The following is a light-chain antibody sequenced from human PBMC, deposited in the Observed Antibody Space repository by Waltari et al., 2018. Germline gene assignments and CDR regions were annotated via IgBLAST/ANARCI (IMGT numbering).Light chain of an antibody. CDR1: SSDFGNYNL. V-gene: IGLV2-23*01. CDR2: EAT. J-gene: IGLJ3*02. CDR3: CSYADSNTWV. Sequence: QSALTQPASVSGSPGQSITISCTGTSSDFGNYNLVSWYQRHPGKPPKLIIYEATKRPSDISDRFSASKSGNTASLTISGLQAEDEADYFCCSYADSNTWVFGGGTRLTVL.